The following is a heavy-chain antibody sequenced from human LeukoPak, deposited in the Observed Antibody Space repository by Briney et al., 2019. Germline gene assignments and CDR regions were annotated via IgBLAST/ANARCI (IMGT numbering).Heavy chain of an antibody. D-gene: IGHD3-22*01. V-gene: IGHV4-59*08. Sequence: SETLSLTCTVSGGSISSYYWSWIRQPPGKGLEWIGYIYYSGSTNYNPSLKSRVTISVDTSKNQFSLKLSSVTAADTAVYYCAGRGYYDSSGYYHAFDIWGQGTMVTVSS. CDR2: IYYSGST. CDR1: GGSISSYY. CDR3: AGRGYYDSSGYYHAFDI. J-gene: IGHJ3*02.